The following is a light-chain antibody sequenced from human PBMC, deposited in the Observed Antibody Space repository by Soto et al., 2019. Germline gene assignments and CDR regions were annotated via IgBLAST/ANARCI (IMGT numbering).Light chain of an antibody. J-gene: IGKJ2*01. CDR3: QRRSTWLYT. CDR1: QDVSIF. CDR2: DAS. V-gene: IGKV3-11*01. Sequence: EISLAQSPATLSLSPGERATLSCKASQDVSIFLAWYQQKHGQAPRLLIHDASNRATGVPARFSGSGSAKDFTLTITSLEPEDVAVYYCQRRSTWLYTFGQGTKLEIK.